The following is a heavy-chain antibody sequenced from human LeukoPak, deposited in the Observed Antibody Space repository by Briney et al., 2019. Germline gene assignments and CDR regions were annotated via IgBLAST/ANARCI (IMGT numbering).Heavy chain of an antibody. CDR2: VNPGNGNT. V-gene: IGHV1-3*01. Sequence: ASVKVSCKASGYTFTTYNIHWVRQAPGQRLEWMGWVNPGNGNTKYSQKIQGRVTITRDTSANTTYMELSSLRSEDTAVYYCARPKGAFDIWGQGTMVTVSS. CDR1: GYTFTTYN. CDR3: ARPKGAFDI. J-gene: IGHJ3*02.